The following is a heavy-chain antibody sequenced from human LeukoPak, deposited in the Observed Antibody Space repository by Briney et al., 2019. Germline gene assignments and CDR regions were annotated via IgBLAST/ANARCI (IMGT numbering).Heavy chain of an antibody. J-gene: IGHJ4*02. Sequence: SETLSLTCTVSGGSLHNYYWSWIRQPPGRGLEWIGYIDYSGSTNYNPSLKSRVTISVDTSQNQFSLNLNSVTAADTAVYYCARGPTTVTRAFDYWGQGTLVTVSS. CDR1: GGSLHNYY. V-gene: IGHV4-59*12. D-gene: IGHD4-17*01. CDR3: ARGPTTVTRAFDY. CDR2: IDYSGST.